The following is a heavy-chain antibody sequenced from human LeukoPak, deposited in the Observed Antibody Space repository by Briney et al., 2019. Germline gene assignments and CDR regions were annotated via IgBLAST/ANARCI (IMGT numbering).Heavy chain of an antibody. Sequence: SGGSLRLSCAASGFTFSSYAMSWVRQAPGKGLEWVSAISGSGGSTYYADSVKGRFTISRDNSKTPLYLQMNSLRAEDTAVYYCAKVGYSSGWYGKYFDYWGQETLVTVSS. D-gene: IGHD6-19*01. V-gene: IGHV3-23*01. CDR2: ISGSGGST. CDR1: GFTFSSYA. CDR3: AKVGYSSGWYGKYFDY. J-gene: IGHJ4*02.